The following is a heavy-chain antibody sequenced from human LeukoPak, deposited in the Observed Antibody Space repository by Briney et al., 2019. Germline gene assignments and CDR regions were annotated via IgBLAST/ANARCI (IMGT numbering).Heavy chain of an antibody. Sequence: SETLSLTCTVSGGSLSSSDYYWGWIRQPPGKGLEWIGIIYYTGRTHYNPSLKSRVIISVDTSKNQFSLKLSSVTAADTAVYYCVTNSIGYCSGGNCYQVSDSWGQGSLVTVPS. CDR1: GGSLSSSDYY. J-gene: IGHJ4*02. CDR3: VTNSIGYCSGGNCYQVSDS. CDR2: IYYTGRT. V-gene: IGHV4-39*07. D-gene: IGHD2-15*01.